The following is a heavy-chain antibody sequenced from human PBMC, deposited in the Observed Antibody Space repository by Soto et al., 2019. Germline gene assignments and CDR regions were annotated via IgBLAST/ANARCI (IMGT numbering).Heavy chain of an antibody. CDR3: ARASDTALFYYYGMDV. V-gene: IGHV3-30-3*01. D-gene: IGHD5-18*01. Sequence: GGSLRLSCAASGFTFSSYAMHWVRQAPGKGLEWVAVISYDGSNKYYADSVKGRFTISRDNSKNTLYQQMNSLRAEDTAVYYCARASDTALFYYYGMDVWGQGTTVTVSS. CDR1: GFTFSSYA. CDR2: ISYDGSNK. J-gene: IGHJ6*02.